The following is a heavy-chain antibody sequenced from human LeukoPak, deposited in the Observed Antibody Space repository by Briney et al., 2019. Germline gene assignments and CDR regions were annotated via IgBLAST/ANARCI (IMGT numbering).Heavy chain of an antibody. CDR1: GYTFTSYY. CDR2: INPSGGST. Sequence: ASVKVSCKASGYTFTSYYMHWVRQAPGQGLEWMGIINPSGGSTSYVQKFQGRVTMTRDTSTSTVYMDLSSLTSEDTAVYYCARAPYYDILTSYYAVEYYFDCWGQGTLVTVSS. V-gene: IGHV1-46*01. J-gene: IGHJ4*02. CDR3: ARAPYYDILTSYYAVEYYFDC. D-gene: IGHD3-9*01.